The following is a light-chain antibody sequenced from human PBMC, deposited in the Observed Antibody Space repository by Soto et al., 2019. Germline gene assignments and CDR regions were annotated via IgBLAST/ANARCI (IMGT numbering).Light chain of an antibody. V-gene: IGKV3-20*01. CDR3: HQYGSSPWT. Sequence: EIVLTQSPGTLSLSPGERATLSCRASESVSSSYLAWYQQKPGQAPRLLIYGASSRATGIPDRFSGSGSGIDFTLTISRLEPEDFAMYSCHQYGSSPWTFAQGTKVEIK. J-gene: IGKJ1*01. CDR1: ESVSSSY. CDR2: GAS.